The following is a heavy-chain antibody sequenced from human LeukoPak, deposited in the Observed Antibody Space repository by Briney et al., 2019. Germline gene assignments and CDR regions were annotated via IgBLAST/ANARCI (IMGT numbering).Heavy chain of an antibody. CDR3: VKGFVHPTYYFEY. CDR2: ITGSGDGT. CDR1: GFTFSSYA. D-gene: IGHD3-10*01. V-gene: IGHV3-23*01. Sequence: RGGSLRLSCAASGFTFSSYAMMWVRQSPEKGLEWVSSITGSGDGTYYADSVRGRFTISRDSSKNTLYLQMNSLRAEDTAVYFCVKGFVHPTYYFEYWGQGTLVTVSS. J-gene: IGHJ4*02.